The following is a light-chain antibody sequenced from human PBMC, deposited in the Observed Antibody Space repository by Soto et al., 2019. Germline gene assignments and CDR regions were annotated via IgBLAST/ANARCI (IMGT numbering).Light chain of an antibody. CDR2: GAS. J-gene: IGKJ4*01. V-gene: IGKV3-15*01. Sequence: IVMTQSPATLSLSPGQTSTLSCTAIQSVHRNLAWFQQHPGQAPRLLIYGASSRATGIPVRFSGSGSGTEFTLTISSLQPEDFAVYYCQQYTDWPWGTFGGGTKVDIK. CDR1: QSVHRN. CDR3: QQYTDWPWGT.